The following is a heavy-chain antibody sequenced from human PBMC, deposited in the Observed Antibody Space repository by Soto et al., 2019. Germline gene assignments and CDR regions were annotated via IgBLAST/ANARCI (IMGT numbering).Heavy chain of an antibody. D-gene: IGHD6-13*01. V-gene: IGHV3-33*01. J-gene: IGHJ4*02. Sequence: QVQLVESGGGVVQPGRSLRLSCAVSGFTLSTFGMHWVRQAPGTGLEGVAVIWFDERNQYYADSVKGRFTISRDNSKNTLFLQMSSLRAEDTAVYYCAGGLSGYFDYWGQGTLVTVSS. CDR3: AGGLSGYFDY. CDR1: GFTLSTFG. CDR2: IWFDERNQ.